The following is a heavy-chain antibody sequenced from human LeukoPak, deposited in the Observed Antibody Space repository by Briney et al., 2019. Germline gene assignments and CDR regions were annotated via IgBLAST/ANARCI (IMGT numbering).Heavy chain of an antibody. J-gene: IGHJ5*02. Sequence: GGSLRLSCAASGFTFSSYGMHWVRQAPGKGLEWVAVISYDGSNKYYADSVKGRFTISRDNSKNTLYLQMNSLRAEDTAVYYCAKDRSGIDSSFDPWGQGTLVTVSS. V-gene: IGHV3-30*18. CDR3: AKDRSGIDSSFDP. CDR1: GFTFSSYG. D-gene: IGHD3-10*01. CDR2: ISYDGSNK.